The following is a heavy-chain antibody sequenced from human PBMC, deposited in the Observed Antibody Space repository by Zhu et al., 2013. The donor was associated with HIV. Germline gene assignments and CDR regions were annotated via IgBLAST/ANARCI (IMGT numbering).Heavy chain of an antibody. V-gene: IGHV1-18*01. D-gene: IGHD2-2*01. Sequence: QVQLVQSGAEVKKPGASVKVSCKASGYTFTSYGISWVRQAPGQGLEWMGWISAYNGNTNYAQKLQGRVTMTTDTSTSTAYMELRSLRSDDTAVYYCARDSGPWYCSSTSCLKTYYYYGMDVWGQGTTVTVSS. J-gene: IGHJ6*02. CDR1: GYTFTSYG. CDR3: ARDSGPWYCSSTSCLKTYYYYGMDV. CDR2: ISAYNGNT.